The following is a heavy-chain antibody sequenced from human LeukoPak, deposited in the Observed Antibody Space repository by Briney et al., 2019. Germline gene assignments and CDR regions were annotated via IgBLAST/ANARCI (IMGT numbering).Heavy chain of an antibody. CDR1: GFTFSSYA. V-gene: IGHV3-23*01. CDR2: ISGSGGST. J-gene: IGHJ1*01. D-gene: IGHD3-22*01. Sequence: GGSLRLSCAASGFTFSSYAMSWVRQAPGKGLEWVSAISGSGGSTYYTDSVKGRFTISRDNSKNTLYLQMNSLRAEDTAVYYCAKAGHYYDSSGYYFFLSYFQHWGQGTLVTVSS. CDR3: AKAGHYYDSSGYYFFLSYFQH.